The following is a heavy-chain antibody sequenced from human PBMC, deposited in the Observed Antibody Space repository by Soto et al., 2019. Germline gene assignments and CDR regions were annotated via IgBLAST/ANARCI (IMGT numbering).Heavy chain of an antibody. V-gene: IGHV4-59*12. CDR2: IYYGGST. D-gene: IGHD3-10*01. CDR3: ARRPRLLWFGELSFDI. Sequence: PSETLSLTCTVSGDSISTDYWSWIRQSPGKGLEWIGFIYYGGSTNYNPSLKSRVTISVDTSKNQFSLKLSSVTAADTAVYYCARRPRLLWFGELSFDIWGQGTMVTVSS. CDR1: GDSISTDY. J-gene: IGHJ3*02.